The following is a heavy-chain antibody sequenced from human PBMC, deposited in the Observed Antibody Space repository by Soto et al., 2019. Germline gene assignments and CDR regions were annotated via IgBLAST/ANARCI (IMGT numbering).Heavy chain of an antibody. CDR2: ISAYNGNT. CDR1: GYTFTSYG. V-gene: IGHV1-18*01. J-gene: IGHJ6*02. D-gene: IGHD2-15*01. CDR3: ARACSGGSCYGDYYGMDV. Sequence: ASGKVSCKASGYTFTSYGISWVRQAPGQGLEWMGWISAYNGNTNYAQKLQGRVTMTTDTSTSTAYMELRSLRSDDTAVYYCARACSGGSCYGDYYGMDVWGQGTTVTVSS.